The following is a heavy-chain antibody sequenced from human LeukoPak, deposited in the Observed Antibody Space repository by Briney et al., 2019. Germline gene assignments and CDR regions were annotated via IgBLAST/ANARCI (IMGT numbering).Heavy chain of an antibody. CDR2: ISSSSSYI. V-gene: IGHV3-21*01. J-gene: IGHJ4*02. D-gene: IGHD3-10*01. CDR3: ARGSTYYYGSGVH. CDR1: GFTFSSYS. Sequence: PGGSLRLSCAASGFTFSSYSMNWVRQAPGKGLEWVSSISSSSSYIYYADSVKGRFTISRDNAKNSLYLQMNSLRAEDTAVYYCARGSTYYYGSGVHWGQGTWSPSPQ.